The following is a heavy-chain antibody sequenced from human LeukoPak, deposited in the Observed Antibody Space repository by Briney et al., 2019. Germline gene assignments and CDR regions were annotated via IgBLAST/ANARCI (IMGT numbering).Heavy chain of an antibody. V-gene: IGHV4-59*01. D-gene: IGHD3-10*01. CDR1: GGCISSYY. Sequence: PSETLSLTCTVSGGCISSYYWSWIRQPPGKGLEWIGYIYYSGSTNYNPSLKSRVTISVDTSKNQFSLKLSSVTAADTAVYYCARGGGFNFDYWGQRTLVTVSS. CDR2: IYYSGST. J-gene: IGHJ4*02. CDR3: ARGGGFNFDY.